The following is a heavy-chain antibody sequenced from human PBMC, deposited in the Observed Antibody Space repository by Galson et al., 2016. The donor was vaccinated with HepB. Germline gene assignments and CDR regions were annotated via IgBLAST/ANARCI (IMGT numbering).Heavy chain of an antibody. CDR1: GFSSSAYW. CDR2: INPDGTKT. Sequence: SLRLSCAASGFSSSAYWMNWVRQAPGKGLVWVSHINPDGTKTTYVDSVKGRFTFSRDNAKNTLSLQMNNLRVEDTAVYYCARDRAGPGDILEVWGQGTTVTVSS. V-gene: IGHV3-74*01. CDR3: ARDRAGPGDILEV. D-gene: IGHD3-9*01. J-gene: IGHJ6*02.